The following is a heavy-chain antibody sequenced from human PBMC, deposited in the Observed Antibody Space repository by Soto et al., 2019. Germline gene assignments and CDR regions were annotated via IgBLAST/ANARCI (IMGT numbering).Heavy chain of an antibody. J-gene: IGHJ6*02. V-gene: IGHV4-4*07. CDR2: IYTSGST. CDR1: GGSISSYY. CDR3: ARGNCSSPNCYSFSGYYGMDV. D-gene: IGHD2-2*01. Sequence: SETLSLTCTVSGGSISSYYWSWIRQPAGKGLEWIGRIYTSGSTNYNPSLKSRITMSLDTSKNQFSLKLTSVTAADTALYYCARGNCSSPNCYSFSGYYGMDVWGQGTTVTVSS.